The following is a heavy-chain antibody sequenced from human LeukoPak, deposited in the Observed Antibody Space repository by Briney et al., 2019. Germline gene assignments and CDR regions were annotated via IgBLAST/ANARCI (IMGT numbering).Heavy chain of an antibody. D-gene: IGHD4-17*01. CDR1: GFTFDTHS. J-gene: IGHJ4*02. CDR2: ISGDTSTK. V-gene: IGHV3-48*01. Sequence: SGGSLRLSCAASGFTFDTHSMNWVRQAPGKRLEWVSYISGDTSTKYYADSVKGRFTISRDVAKSSLYLQMNSLRAEDTAIYYCARTSTYGDYDYWGQGTLVTVSS. CDR3: ARTSTYGDYDY.